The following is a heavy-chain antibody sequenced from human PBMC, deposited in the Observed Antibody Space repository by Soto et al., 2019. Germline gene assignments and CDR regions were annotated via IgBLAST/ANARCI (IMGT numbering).Heavy chain of an antibody. CDR1: GFTFSNYW. CDR2: IKQDGSKK. J-gene: IGHJ3*02. V-gene: IGHV3-7*01. D-gene: IGHD3-3*01. Sequence: GGSLRLSCAASGFTFSNYWMSWVRQAPGKGLEWVANIKQDGSKKNYVDSMKGRFTISRDNAKNSLYLQMSSLRAEDTAVYYCARVTNDFRTADAFDIWGQGTLVTVSS. CDR3: ARVTNDFRTADAFDI.